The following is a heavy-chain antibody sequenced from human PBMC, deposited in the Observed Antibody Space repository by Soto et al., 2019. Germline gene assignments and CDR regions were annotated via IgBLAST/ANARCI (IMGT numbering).Heavy chain of an antibody. CDR1: GYTFTSYD. Sequence: GASVKVSCKASGYTFTSYDINWVRQATGQGLEWMGWMNPNSGNTGYAQKFQGRVTMTRNTSISTAYMELSSLRSEDTAVYYCARKADIDSSGYYYYYGMDVWGQGTTVTVSS. CDR3: ARKADIDSSGYYYYYGMDV. J-gene: IGHJ6*02. D-gene: IGHD3-22*01. CDR2: MNPNSGNT. V-gene: IGHV1-8*01.